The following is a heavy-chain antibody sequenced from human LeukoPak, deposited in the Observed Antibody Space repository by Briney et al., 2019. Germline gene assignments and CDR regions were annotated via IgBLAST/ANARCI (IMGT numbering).Heavy chain of an antibody. V-gene: IGHV4-59*12. CDR2: IYYSGST. CDR1: GGSIRSYY. J-gene: IGHJ4*02. D-gene: IGHD2-15*01. CDR3: ARVAIEVVAFDY. Sequence: PSETLSLTCTVSGGSIRSYYWSWIRQPPGKGLEWIGYIYYSGSTYYNPSLKSRVTISVDTSKNQFSLKLSSVTAADTAVYYCARVAIEVVAFDYWGQGTLVTVSS.